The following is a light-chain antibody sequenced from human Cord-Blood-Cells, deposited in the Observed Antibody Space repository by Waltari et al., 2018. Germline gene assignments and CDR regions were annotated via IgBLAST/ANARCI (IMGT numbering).Light chain of an antibody. V-gene: IGLV1-44*01. CDR2: RNN. CDR3: AAWDDSLNGVV. CDR1: SSNIGSNT. J-gene: IGLJ2*01. Sequence: QSVLTQPPSASGTPGQRVTISCSGSSSNIGSNTVNWSQHLPGTAPKLLIYRNNQRPSGVPDRFSGSKSGTSASLAISGLQAEDEADYYCAAWDDSLNGVVFGGGTKLTVL.